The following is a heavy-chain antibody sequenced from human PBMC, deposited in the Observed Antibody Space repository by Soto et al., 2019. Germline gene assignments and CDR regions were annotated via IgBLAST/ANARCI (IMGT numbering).Heavy chain of an antibody. CDR3: ARGAGGFDY. J-gene: IGHJ4*02. Sequence: QGTLVQSGAEVRRPGASVKVSCMASGYTFTSYAVHWVRQAPGQRPEWMGWIYTDNGNTVYSQRFQDRVTITRDTSATTVYMELSGLRSEDTSVYYCARGAGGFDYWGQGTLVTVSS. CDR1: GYTFTSYA. CDR2: IYTDNGNT. D-gene: IGHD3-10*01. V-gene: IGHV1-3*04.